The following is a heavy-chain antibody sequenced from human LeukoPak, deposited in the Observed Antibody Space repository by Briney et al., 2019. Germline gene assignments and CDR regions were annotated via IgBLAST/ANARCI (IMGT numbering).Heavy chain of an antibody. CDR1: GYSISTGYY. CDR3: AKSIASAGTNSCYYMDV. CDR2: IFHRGTT. J-gene: IGHJ6*03. V-gene: IGHV4-38-2*02. D-gene: IGHD6-13*01. Sequence: SETLSLTCTVSGYSISTGYYWGWIRQSPEKGLEWIGSIFHRGTTYYNPSLKSRVTLSVDTSKNQFSLRLSSVTAADTAVYFCAKSIASAGTNSCYYMDVWGKGTTVTVSS.